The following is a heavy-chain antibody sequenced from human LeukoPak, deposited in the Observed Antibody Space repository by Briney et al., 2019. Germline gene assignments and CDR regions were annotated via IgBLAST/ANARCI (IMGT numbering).Heavy chain of an antibody. D-gene: IGHD6-19*01. CDR3: ASVAGTGVRYYYYGMDV. CDR1: GGSISSGGYS. J-gene: IGHJ6*02. Sequence: SQTLSLTCAVSGGSISSGGYSWSWIRQPPGKGLEWIGYINHSGSTNYNPSLKSRVTISVDTSKNQFSLKLSSVTAADTAVYYCASVAGTGVRYYYYGMDVWGQGTTVTVSS. V-gene: IGHV4-30-2*01. CDR2: INHSGST.